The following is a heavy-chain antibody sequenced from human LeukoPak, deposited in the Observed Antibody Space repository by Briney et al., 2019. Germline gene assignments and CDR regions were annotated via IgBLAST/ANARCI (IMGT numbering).Heavy chain of an antibody. V-gene: IGHV3-23*01. CDR2: IRGTGDST. CDR1: GFTFISYE. CDR3: AKGQELDDGVFDS. D-gene: IGHD1-1*01. J-gene: IGHJ4*02. Sequence: GGSLRLSCAASGFTFISYEMNWVRQAPGKGLEWVSTIRGTGDSTHYADSVKGRFIISRDKSKNMLYLQMNGLRAEDTAIYYCAKGQELDDGVFDSWGQGTLVTVSS.